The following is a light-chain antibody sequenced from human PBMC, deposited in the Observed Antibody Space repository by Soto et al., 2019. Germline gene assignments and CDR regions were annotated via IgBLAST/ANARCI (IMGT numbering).Light chain of an antibody. CDR3: QQYESYSWS. J-gene: IGKJ1*01. V-gene: IGKV1-5*01. CDR1: QSLKSW. CDR2: DDS. Sequence: DLQLTQSPSALSASVGDRVTITCRASQSLKSWLAWYQRKPGRAPNLLIYDDSSLQSLVPSRFRGSGSGTEFTLTIISLQHDDSATGDCQQYESYSWSFDQGNNVEIK.